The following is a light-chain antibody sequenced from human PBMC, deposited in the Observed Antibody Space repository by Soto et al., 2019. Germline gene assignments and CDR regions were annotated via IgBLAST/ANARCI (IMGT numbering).Light chain of an antibody. Sequence: EIVLTQSPATLSLSPGERATLSCRASQSVSSSLAWYQQKPGQAPRLLISDTSNRATGIPARFSGSGSGTEFTLTISSLQSEDFAVYYCQQYNNWPSITFGQGTRLEIK. V-gene: IGKV3-11*01. CDR1: QSVSSS. J-gene: IGKJ5*01. CDR3: QQYNNWPSIT. CDR2: DTS.